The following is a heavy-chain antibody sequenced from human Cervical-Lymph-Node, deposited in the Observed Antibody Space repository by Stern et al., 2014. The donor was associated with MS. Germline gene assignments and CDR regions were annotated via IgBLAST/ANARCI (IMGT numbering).Heavy chain of an antibody. Sequence: VQLVESGAEVEKPGSSVRVSCKVSGGTFSSSAINWVRQAPGHGLEWMGGIIPVFGHASYAQQFQGRVTLTADVSTSTVYMELTSLRSEDTAVYYCARVGSQNFEYWGQGTLVTVSS. CDR1: GGTFSSSA. V-gene: IGHV1-69*01. CDR2: IIPVFGHA. J-gene: IGHJ4*02. CDR3: ARVGSQNFEY.